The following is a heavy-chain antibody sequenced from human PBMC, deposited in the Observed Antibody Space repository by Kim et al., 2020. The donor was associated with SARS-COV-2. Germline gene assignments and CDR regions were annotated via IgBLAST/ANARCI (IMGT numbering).Heavy chain of an antibody. Sequence: STTEYADYVEGRITIPRDNAENTLYLQMSSLRAEDTAVYYCARLDGGFDIWGQGSLVTVSS. V-gene: IGHV3-74*01. J-gene: IGHJ5*02. CDR3: ARLDGGFDI. D-gene: IGHD4-17*01. CDR2: STT.